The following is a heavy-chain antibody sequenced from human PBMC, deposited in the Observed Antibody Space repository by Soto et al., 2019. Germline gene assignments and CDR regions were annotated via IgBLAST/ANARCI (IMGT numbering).Heavy chain of an antibody. D-gene: IGHD6-13*01. CDR1: GGSFSGYY. V-gene: IGHV4-34*01. J-gene: IGHJ5*02. CDR3: ARGLQKAGEGSSWFDP. Sequence: SETLSLTCAVYGGSFSGYYWSWIRQPPGKGLEWIGEINHSGSTNYNPSLKSRVTISVDTSKNQFSLKLSSVTAADTAVYYCARGLQKAGEGSSWFDPWGQGTLVTVSS. CDR2: INHSGST.